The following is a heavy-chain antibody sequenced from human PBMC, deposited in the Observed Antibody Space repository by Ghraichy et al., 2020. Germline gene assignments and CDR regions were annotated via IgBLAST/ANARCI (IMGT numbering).Heavy chain of an antibody. Sequence: GGSLRLSCAASGFTFSSYSMNWVRQAPGKGLEWVSSISSSTSYIYYADSVKGRFTISRDNAKNSLYLQMNSLRAEDTAVYYCARDHSSGYYYPFDYWGQGTLVTVSS. J-gene: IGHJ4*02. D-gene: IGHD3-22*01. CDR2: ISSSTSYI. CDR3: ARDHSSGYYYPFDY. CDR1: GFTFSSYS. V-gene: IGHV3-21*01.